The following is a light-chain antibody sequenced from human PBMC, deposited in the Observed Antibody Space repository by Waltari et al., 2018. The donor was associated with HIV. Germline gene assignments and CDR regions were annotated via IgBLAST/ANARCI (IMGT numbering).Light chain of an antibody. Sequence: DIQMTQSPSSLSASVGDTITITCRASQAISDYLNWYQQKPGRAPKLLSYAATNLQRGVASRFSATRSGTDFTLTIDRLQPEDLATYYCQQSYTMPLTFGGGT. CDR1: QAISDY. V-gene: IGKV1-39*01. CDR3: QQSYTMPLT. CDR2: AAT. J-gene: IGKJ4*01.